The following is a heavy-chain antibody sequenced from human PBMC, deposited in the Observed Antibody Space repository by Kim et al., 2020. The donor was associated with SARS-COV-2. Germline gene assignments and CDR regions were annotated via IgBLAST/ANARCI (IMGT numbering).Heavy chain of an antibody. Sequence: GGSLRLSCAASGFTFSSYSMNWVRQAPGKGLEWVSYISSSSSTIYYADSVKGRFTISRDNAKNSLYLQMNSLRDEDTAVYYCARDLHLPAAPSGPPPQRGLWGQGTLVTVSS. CDR2: ISSSSSTI. D-gene: IGHD2-2*01. CDR1: GFTFSSYS. J-gene: IGHJ4*02. CDR3: ARDLHLPAAPSGPPPQRGL. V-gene: IGHV3-48*02.